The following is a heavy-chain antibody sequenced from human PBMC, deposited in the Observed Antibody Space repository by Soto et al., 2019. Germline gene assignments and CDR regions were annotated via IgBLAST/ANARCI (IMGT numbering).Heavy chain of an antibody. J-gene: IGHJ4*02. Sequence: GGSLRLSCAASGFTFSSYGMHWVRQAPGKGLEWVAVISYDGSNKYYADSVKGRFTISRDNSKNTLYLQMNSLRAEDTAVYYCAKDFSGLLLWFGELFLDYWGQGTLVTVSS. D-gene: IGHD3-10*01. CDR3: AKDFSGLLLWFGELFLDY. V-gene: IGHV3-30*18. CDR1: GFTFSSYG. CDR2: ISYDGSNK.